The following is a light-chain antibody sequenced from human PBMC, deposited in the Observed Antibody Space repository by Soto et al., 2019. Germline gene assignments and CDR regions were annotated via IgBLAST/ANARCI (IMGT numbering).Light chain of an antibody. Sequence: QSALTQPASVSGSPGQSITISCTGTSGDVGSYNLVSWYQQQPGKAPKLLIYEGTQRPSGVSNRFSGSKSGNTASLTISGLQADDEADYYCCSYAGSRTYLFGTGTKSPS. CDR3: CSYAGSRTYL. J-gene: IGLJ1*01. CDR2: EGT. CDR1: SGDVGSYNL. V-gene: IGLV2-23*01.